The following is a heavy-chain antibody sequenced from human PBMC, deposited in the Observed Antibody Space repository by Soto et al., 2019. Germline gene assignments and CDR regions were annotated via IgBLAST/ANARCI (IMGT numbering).Heavy chain of an antibody. V-gene: IGHV3-33*01. CDR2: IWHDGNNK. CDR3: AGVLVRAPVSYALDV. J-gene: IGHJ6*02. CDR1: GFTFSNYG. D-gene: IGHD1-26*01. Sequence: PGGSLRLSCAASGFTFSNYGMHWVRQAPGKGLEWVAIIWHDGNNKYYADSVRGRFIISRDNSKNRLYLQMNSLRAADTVQYYCAGVLVRAPVSYALDVWGHGTAVT.